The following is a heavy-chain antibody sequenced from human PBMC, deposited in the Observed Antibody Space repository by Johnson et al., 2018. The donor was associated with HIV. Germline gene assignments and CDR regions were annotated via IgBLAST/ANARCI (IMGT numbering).Heavy chain of an antibody. CDR2: INSDGSST. Sequence: VQLVESGGGVVQPGRSLRLSCGASGFAFRSYWMHWVRQAPGKGLVWVSRINSDGSSTTYADSVKGRSTISRDSAKNTLYLQMNSLRAEDTALYYCARDEGLDYGASLGAFDIWGQGTMVTVSS. V-gene: IGHV3-74*01. CDR1: GFAFRSYW. D-gene: IGHD4-17*01. J-gene: IGHJ3*02. CDR3: ARDEGLDYGASLGAFDI.